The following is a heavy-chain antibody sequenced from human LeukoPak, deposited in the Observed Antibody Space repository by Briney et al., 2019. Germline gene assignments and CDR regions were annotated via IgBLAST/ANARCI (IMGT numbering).Heavy chain of an antibody. D-gene: IGHD1-26*01. CDR1: GFTFSNYW. V-gene: IGHV3-7*01. CDR3: AKDSPFGGN. J-gene: IGHJ4*02. CDR2: IKQDGNGK. Sequence: GGSLRLSCAASGFTFSNYWMSWIRQAPGKGLEWVANIKQDGNGKNYVDSVKGRFTISRDNAKNSLYLQMNSLRAEDTAVYYCAKDSPFGGNWGQRTLVIVSS.